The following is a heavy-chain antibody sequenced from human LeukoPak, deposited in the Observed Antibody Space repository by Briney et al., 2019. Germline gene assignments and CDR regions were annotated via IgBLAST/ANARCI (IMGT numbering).Heavy chain of an antibody. CDR2: TYYRSKWYN. Sequence: QAPSHTCALSGDRLYSNGAAWDWLRHSPSRGLEWLGRTYYRSKWYNEYAVSVKSRITINPDTSKTQSSLQLNSVTPEDTAVYYCTRQMYYYISGTYYSSLDVWGQGTTVIVSS. V-gene: IGHV6-1*01. D-gene: IGHD3-10*01. CDR1: GDRLYSNGAA. J-gene: IGHJ6*02. CDR3: TRQMYYYISGTYYSSLDV.